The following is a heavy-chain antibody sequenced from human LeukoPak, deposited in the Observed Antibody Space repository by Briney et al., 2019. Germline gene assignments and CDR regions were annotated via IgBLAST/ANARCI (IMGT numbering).Heavy chain of an antibody. J-gene: IGHJ3*02. CDR1: GFTVSSNS. V-gene: IGHV3-53*01. D-gene: IGHD3-22*01. CDR3: AKNEEGNYYDSSGYSDAFDI. Sequence: PGGSLRLSCTVSGFTVSSNSMSWVRQAPGKGLEWVSFIYSDNTHYSDSVKGRFTISRDNSKNTLYLQMNSLRAEDTAVYYCAKNEEGNYYDSSGYSDAFDIWGQGTMVTVSS. CDR2: IYSDNT.